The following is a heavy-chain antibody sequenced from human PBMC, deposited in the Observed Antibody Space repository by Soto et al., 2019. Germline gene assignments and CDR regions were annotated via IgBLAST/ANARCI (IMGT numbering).Heavy chain of an antibody. CDR1: GFTFSSYD. CDR3: ARVTRGHTFDY. J-gene: IGHJ4*02. D-gene: IGHD3-10*01. Sequence: PGGSLRLSCAASGFTFSSYDMHWVRQATGKGLEWVSAIGTAGDTYYPGSVKGRFTISRENAKNSLYLQMNSLRAEDTAVYYCARVTRGHTFDYWGQGTLVTVSS. CDR2: IGTAGDT. V-gene: IGHV3-13*01.